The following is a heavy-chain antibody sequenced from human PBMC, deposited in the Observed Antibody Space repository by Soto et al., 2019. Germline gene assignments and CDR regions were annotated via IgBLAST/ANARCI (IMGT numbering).Heavy chain of an antibody. CDR2: ISYDGSNQ. V-gene: IGHV3-30*18. J-gene: IGHJ6*02. D-gene: IGHD3-3*02. Sequence: QVRLVESGGGVVQPGRSLRLSCAASGFTFSSYGMHWVRQAPGKGLEWVAVISYDGSNQYYADSVKGRFTISRDNSKNTLSLQMNSLRTEDTAVYYCAKGLTIFGVVIYYYYAMDVWGQGTTVTVSS. CDR1: GFTFSSYG. CDR3: AKGLTIFGVVIYYYYAMDV.